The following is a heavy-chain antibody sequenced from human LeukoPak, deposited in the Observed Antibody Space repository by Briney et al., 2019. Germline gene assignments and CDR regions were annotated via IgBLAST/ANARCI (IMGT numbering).Heavy chain of an antibody. CDR2: INPSGGST. CDR1: GYTFTSYY. Sequence: GASVKVSCKASGYTFTSYYMHWVRQAPGQGLEWMGIINPSGGSTISPQKFQGRVTMTRDTSTSTVYMELTSLRSEDTAVYYCAIDDAFDTWGQGTMVTVSS. CDR3: AIDDAFDT. J-gene: IGHJ3*02. V-gene: IGHV1-46*01.